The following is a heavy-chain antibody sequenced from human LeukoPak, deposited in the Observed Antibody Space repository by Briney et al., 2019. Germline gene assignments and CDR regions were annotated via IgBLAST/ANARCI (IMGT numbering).Heavy chain of an antibody. CDR1: GYTFTGYY. CDR3: ARTSSRYSSSWYYFDY. Sequence: ASVKVSFKASGYTFTGYYMHWVRQAPGQGLEWMGWINPNSGGTNYAQKFQGRVTMTRDTSISTAYMELSRLRSDDTAVYYCARTSSRYSSSWYYFDYWGQGTLVTVSS. CDR2: INPNSGGT. D-gene: IGHD6-13*01. V-gene: IGHV1-2*02. J-gene: IGHJ4*02.